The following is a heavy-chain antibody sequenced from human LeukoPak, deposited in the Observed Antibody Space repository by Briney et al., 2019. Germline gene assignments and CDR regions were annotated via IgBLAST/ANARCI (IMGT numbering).Heavy chain of an antibody. J-gene: IGHJ4*02. CDR1: RGSISSHY. D-gene: IGHD6-19*01. CDR3: ARGPNRYSSGWYYFDS. V-gene: IGHV4-59*11. CDR2: IYYSGST. Sequence: PSETLSLTCTVSRGSISSHYWSWIRQPPGKGLEWLGYIYYSGSTKYNPSLKSRVTISVDTSKSEVSLKLTSVTAADTAVYYCARGPNRYSSGWYYFDSWGQGTLVTVSS.